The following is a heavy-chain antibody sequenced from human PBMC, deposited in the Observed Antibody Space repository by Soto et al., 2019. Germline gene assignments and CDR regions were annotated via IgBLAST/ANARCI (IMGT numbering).Heavy chain of an antibody. J-gene: IGHJ4*02. CDR3: ARLVSGSFDY. D-gene: IGHD1-26*01. Sequence: GESLNISCKGSVYSFPIYWIGWVRQMPGKGLELMGIIYPGDSDTRYSPSFQGQVTTSVDKSISTAYLQWSSLKASDTAIYYCARLVSGSFDYWGQGTLVTVSS. V-gene: IGHV5-51*01. CDR1: VYSFPIYW. CDR2: IYPGDSDT.